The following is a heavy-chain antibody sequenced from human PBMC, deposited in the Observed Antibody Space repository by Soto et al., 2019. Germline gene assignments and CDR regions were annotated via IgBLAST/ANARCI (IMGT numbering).Heavy chain of an antibody. CDR2: IYYSGST. V-gene: IGHV4-39*01. Sequence: QLHLRESGPGLVKPSETLSLTCTVSGGSITSSSYYWGWIRQPPGKGLEWIGSIYYSGSTYYNPSLKSRVSSFVDTSKNQFSLKLSSVTAADTAVYYCATQEVGGSYVYTFDPWDQGTLVTVSS. J-gene: IGHJ5*02. CDR3: ATQEVGGSYVYTFDP. D-gene: IGHD1-26*01. CDR1: GGSITSSSYY.